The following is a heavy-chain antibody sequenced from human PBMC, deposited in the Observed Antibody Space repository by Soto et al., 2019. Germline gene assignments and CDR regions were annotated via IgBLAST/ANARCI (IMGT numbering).Heavy chain of an antibody. CDR1: GFTFLSYA. D-gene: IGHD6-19*01. Sequence: EVQLLESGGGLVQPGGSLRLSCAASGFTFLSYAMSWVRQAPGKGLEWVSAISGSGGSTYYADSVKGRFPISRDNSKNTLYMQMNSMRAVDTAVYYCARRRSGWYFDYWGQGTLVTVSS. CDR3: ARRRSGWYFDY. CDR2: ISGSGGST. J-gene: IGHJ4*02. V-gene: IGHV3-23*01.